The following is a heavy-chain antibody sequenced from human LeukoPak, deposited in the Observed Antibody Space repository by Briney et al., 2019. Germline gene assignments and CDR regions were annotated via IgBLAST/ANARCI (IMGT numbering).Heavy chain of an antibody. CDR1: GFPFSSFW. Sequence: GGSLRLFCAASGFPFSSFWMTWVRQAPGKGLEWVSVAYSGGITYYLDSVKGRFTVSRDNAKNTLYLQMDSLRAEDTAIYYCARVEGDYTPNRFDPWGQGTLVTVSS. CDR3: ARVEGDYTPNRFDP. V-gene: IGHV3-53*01. CDR2: AYSGGIT. J-gene: IGHJ5*02. D-gene: IGHD4-11*01.